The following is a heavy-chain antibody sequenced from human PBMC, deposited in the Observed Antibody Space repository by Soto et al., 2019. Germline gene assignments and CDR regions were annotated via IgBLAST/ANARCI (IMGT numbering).Heavy chain of an antibody. CDR2: IYYSGST. J-gene: IGHJ4*02. V-gene: IGHV4-59*08. D-gene: IGHD4-17*01. CDR1: GGSISSYY. Sequence: QVQLQESGPGLVKPSETLSLTCTVSGGSISSYYWSWIRQPPGKGLEWIGYIYYSGSTNCNPSLKSRVTISVDTSKNQFSLKLSSVTAADTAVYYCARRYGDASDYWGQGTLVTVSS. CDR3: ARRYGDASDY.